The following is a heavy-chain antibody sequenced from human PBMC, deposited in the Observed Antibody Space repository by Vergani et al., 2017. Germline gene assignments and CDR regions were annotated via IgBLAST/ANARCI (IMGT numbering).Heavy chain of an antibody. CDR1: GEIFNNYT. V-gene: IGHV1-69*02. D-gene: IGHD6-19*01. J-gene: IGHJ4*02. CDR3: ARVSPGDNSGWEPFDY. CDR2: IIPIIRLA. Sequence: QVHLEQSGTEVKKPGSSVKVSCKVSGEIFNNYTVTWVRQAPGQGLEWMGRIIPIIRLATSAQKFQDRVKITGDTSTNTVYMEMNNLRSEDTAVYYCARVSPGDNSGWEPFDYWGQGTLVTVSS.